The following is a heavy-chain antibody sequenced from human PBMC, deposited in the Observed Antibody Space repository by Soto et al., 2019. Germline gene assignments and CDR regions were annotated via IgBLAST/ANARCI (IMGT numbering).Heavy chain of an antibody. CDR3: GGGVVGSGLAGSFAY. J-gene: IGHJ4*02. Sequence: QVQLLQSGTEVKKPGASVMFSCKASGYTFTSYAVHWVRQAPGQRLEWMGGIHGGNENRAYSRKFQGRVPITRETPATAAARGLGRRRSEDTAGYCCGGGVVGSGLAGSFAYWGPGTLVTVSS. D-gene: IGHD3-10*01. CDR2: IHGGNENR. CDR1: GYTFTSYA. V-gene: IGHV1-3*01.